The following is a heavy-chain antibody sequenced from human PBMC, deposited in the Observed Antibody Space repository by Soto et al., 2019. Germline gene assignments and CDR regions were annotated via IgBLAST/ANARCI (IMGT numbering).Heavy chain of an antibody. CDR2: IWYDSSNK. Sequence: QVQLVESGGGVVQPGRSLRLSCAASGFTFRSNGMHWVRQAPGKGLEWVATIWYDSSNKYYAGSVKGRFTISRDNSKNTLYLQMNNLRAKDTAIYYCAKEGNMGSSDWYYFDYWGQGTLVTVSS. CDR1: GFTFRSNG. D-gene: IGHD6-13*01. J-gene: IGHJ4*02. CDR3: AKEGNMGSSDWYYFDY. V-gene: IGHV3-33*06.